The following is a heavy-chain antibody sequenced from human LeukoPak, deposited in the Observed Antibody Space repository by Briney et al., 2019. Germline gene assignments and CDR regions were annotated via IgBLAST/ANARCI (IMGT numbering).Heavy chain of an antibody. CDR3: ATDNVAAAGTVDY. CDR2: INAGNGNT. J-gene: IGHJ4*02. V-gene: IGHV1-3*03. CDR1: GYTFSSYA. Sequence: ASVKVSCKASGYTFSSYAMHWVRQAPGQRLEWMGWINAGNGNTKFSHEFQGRVTITRDTSASTAYMELNSLRSEDTAVYYCATDNVAAAGTVDYWGQGTLVTVAS. D-gene: IGHD6-13*01.